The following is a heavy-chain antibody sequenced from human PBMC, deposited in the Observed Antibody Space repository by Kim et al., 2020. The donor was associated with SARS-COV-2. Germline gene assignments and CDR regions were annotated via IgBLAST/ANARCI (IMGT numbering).Heavy chain of an antibody. Sequence: GGSLRLSCAASGFTFSSYAMSWVRQAPGKGLEWVSAISGSGGSTYYADSVKGRFTISRDNSKNTLYLQMNSLRAEDTAVYYCAKRDGITMIVVVIDLDFDYWGQGTLVTVSS. CDR3: AKRDGITMIVVVIDLDFDY. J-gene: IGHJ4*02. D-gene: IGHD3-22*01. CDR1: GFTFSSYA. CDR2: ISGSGGST. V-gene: IGHV3-23*01.